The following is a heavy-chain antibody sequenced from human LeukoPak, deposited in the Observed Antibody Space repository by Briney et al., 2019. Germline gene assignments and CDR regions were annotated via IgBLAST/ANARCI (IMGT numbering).Heavy chain of an antibody. J-gene: IGHJ3*02. D-gene: IGHD1-26*01. V-gene: IGHV4-39*07. Sequence: SETLSLTCTVSGGSISSSSYYWGWIRQPPGKGLEWIGSIYYSGSTYYNPSLKSRVTISVDTSKNQFSLKLSSVTAADTAVYYCARDKVGASPAAFDIWGQGTMVTVSS. CDR3: ARDKVGASPAAFDI. CDR2: IYYSGST. CDR1: GGSISSSSYY.